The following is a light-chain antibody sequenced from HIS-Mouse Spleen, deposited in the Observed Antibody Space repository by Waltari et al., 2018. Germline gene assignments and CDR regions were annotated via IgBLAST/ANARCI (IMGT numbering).Light chain of an antibody. J-gene: IGLJ3*02. V-gene: IGLV3-25*03. CDR2: KDS. CDR1: ALPKQY. CDR3: QSADSSGTWV. Sequence: SYELTQPPSVSVSPGQTARITCSGDALPKQYAYWYQRKPGQAPVLVKYKDSERPSGLPERFSGSSSGTTVTLTISGVQAEDEADYYCQSADSSGTWVFGGGTKLTVL.